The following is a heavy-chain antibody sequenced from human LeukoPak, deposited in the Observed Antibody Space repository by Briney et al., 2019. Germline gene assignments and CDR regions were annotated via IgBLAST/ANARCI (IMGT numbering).Heavy chain of an antibody. Sequence: GGSLRLSCAASGFTFSSYAMSWVRQAPGKGLEWVSSISVGGGSTYFADSVKGRFTISRDNSKNTLYLQMNSLRAEDTAVYHCATLYYDILTGPDVGDYWGQGILVTVSS. V-gene: IGHV3-23*01. CDR2: ISVGGGST. J-gene: IGHJ4*02. CDR1: GFTFSSYA. D-gene: IGHD3-9*01. CDR3: ATLYYDILTGPDVGDY.